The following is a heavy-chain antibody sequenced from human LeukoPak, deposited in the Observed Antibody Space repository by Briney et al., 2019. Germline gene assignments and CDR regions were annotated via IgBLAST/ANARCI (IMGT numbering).Heavy chain of an antibody. CDR2: IRDGSNK. Sequence: GGSLRLSCAASGFTFSSYAMHWVRQAPGKGLEWVAVIRDGSNKYYADSVKGRFTISRDNFKNTLYLQMNSLRVEDTAVYYCAKDWGVYFDYWGQGTLVTVSS. CDR3: AKDWGVYFDY. V-gene: IGHV3-30*04. CDR1: GFTFSSYA. J-gene: IGHJ4*02. D-gene: IGHD3-16*01.